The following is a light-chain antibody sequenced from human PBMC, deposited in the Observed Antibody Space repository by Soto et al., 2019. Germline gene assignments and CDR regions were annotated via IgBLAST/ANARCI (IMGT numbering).Light chain of an antibody. CDR1: SSNIGTYP. CDR2: NNN. V-gene: IGLV1-44*01. J-gene: IGLJ2*01. Sequence: QSVLTQPPSASGTPGQRVTISCSGSSSNIGTYPVNWYQQLPGAAPTLLIYNNNQRPSGVPDRFSGSKSGTSASLTISGLXXXXXXDXYCSSYTSSSTLFGGGTKLTVL. CDR3: SSYTSSSTL.